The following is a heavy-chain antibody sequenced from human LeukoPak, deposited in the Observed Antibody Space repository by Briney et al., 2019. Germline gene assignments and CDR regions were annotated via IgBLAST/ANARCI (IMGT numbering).Heavy chain of an antibody. Sequence: GGSLRLSCAASGFTFSSYAMHWVRQAPGKGLEWVAVISYDGSNKYYADSVKGRFTISRDNSKNTLYLQMNSLRAEDTAVYYCTRENGGYKGYEDYWGQGTLVTASS. CDR2: ISYDGSNK. CDR3: TRENGGYKGYEDY. V-gene: IGHV3-30*04. D-gene: IGHD5-12*01. J-gene: IGHJ4*02. CDR1: GFTFSSYA.